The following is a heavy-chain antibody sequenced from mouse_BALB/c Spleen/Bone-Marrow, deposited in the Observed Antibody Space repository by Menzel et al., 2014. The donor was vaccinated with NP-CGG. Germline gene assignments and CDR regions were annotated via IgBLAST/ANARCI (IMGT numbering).Heavy chain of an antibody. Sequence: VQLQQSGAELVKPGAPVKLSCKASGYTSTSYWMNWVKQRPGRGLEWIGRIDPSDSETHYNQKFKDKATLTVDKSSSTAYIQLSSLTSEDSAVYYCARNWVYFDYWGKGTTLTFSS. CDR1: GYTSTSYW. CDR2: IDPSDSET. CDR3: ARNWVYFDY. D-gene: IGHD4-1*01. J-gene: IGHJ2*01. V-gene: IGHV1-69*02.